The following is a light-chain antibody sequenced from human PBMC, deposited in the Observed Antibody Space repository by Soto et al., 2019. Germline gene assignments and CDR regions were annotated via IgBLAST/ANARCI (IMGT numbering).Light chain of an antibody. CDR3: QQSYTSPLT. CDR1: QSISSY. Sequence: DIQMTQSPSSLSASVGDRVTITCRASQSISSYLNWYHQKSGSAPKLLIYSASGLQTGVPSRFRGSGSGTDFTLTITSLQPEDFATYFCQQSYTSPLTFGGGTKVDIK. J-gene: IGKJ4*01. V-gene: IGKV1-39*01. CDR2: SAS.